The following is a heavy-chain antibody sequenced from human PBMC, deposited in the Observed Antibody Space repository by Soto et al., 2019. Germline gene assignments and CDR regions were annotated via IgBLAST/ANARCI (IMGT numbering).Heavy chain of an antibody. V-gene: IGHV4-4*07. CDR3: ARDGLWFGELPLGMDV. Sequence: QVQLQESGPGLVKPSETLSLTCTVSGGSISSYYWSWIRQPAGKGLEWIGRIDTSGSTNYNPSLKSRVTMSVDTSKNQFSLKLSSVTAADTAVYYCARDGLWFGELPLGMDVWGQGTTVTVSS. CDR2: IDTSGST. D-gene: IGHD3-10*01. J-gene: IGHJ6*02. CDR1: GGSISSYY.